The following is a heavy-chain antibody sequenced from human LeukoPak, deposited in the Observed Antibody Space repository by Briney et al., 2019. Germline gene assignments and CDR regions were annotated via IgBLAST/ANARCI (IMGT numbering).Heavy chain of an antibody. Sequence: SETLSLTCTVSGGSISNYYWSWIRQPPGKGLEWIGYIYQSGSTDYNPSLKSRVTISVDTSKNQFSLKLSSVTAADTAVYYCARVGDSSGYYSASWGQGTLVTVSS. D-gene: IGHD3-22*01. V-gene: IGHV4-59*08. CDR3: ARVGDSSGYYSAS. CDR1: GGSISNYY. J-gene: IGHJ4*02. CDR2: IYQSGST.